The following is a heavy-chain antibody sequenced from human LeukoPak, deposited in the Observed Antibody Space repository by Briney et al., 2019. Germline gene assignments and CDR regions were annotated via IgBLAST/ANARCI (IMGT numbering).Heavy chain of an antibody. CDR1: GFTFNNYA. Sequence: GGSLRLSCAASGFTFNNYAMTWVRQAPGKGLEWVSAVCGRGDATYYADSVKGRFTISRDDSKNTLYLQMNSLRAEDTAVYHCAKAPPAATNYYYGMDVWGQGTTVTVSS. CDR3: AKAPPAATNYYYGMDV. J-gene: IGHJ6*02. CDR2: VCGRGDAT. D-gene: IGHD2-15*01. V-gene: IGHV3-23*01.